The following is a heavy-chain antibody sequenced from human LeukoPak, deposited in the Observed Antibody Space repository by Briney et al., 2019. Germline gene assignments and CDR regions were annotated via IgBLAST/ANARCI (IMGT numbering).Heavy chain of an antibody. D-gene: IGHD6-19*01. CDR1: GFTFSSYA. Sequence: GGSLRLSCAASGFTFSSYAMHWVRQAPGKGLEWVAVISYDGSNKYYADSVKGRFTISRDNSKNTLYLQMNSLRAEDTAVYYCAREHSGWYLDYWGQGTLVTVSS. J-gene: IGHJ4*02. CDR2: ISYDGSNK. CDR3: AREHSGWYLDY. V-gene: IGHV3-30-3*01.